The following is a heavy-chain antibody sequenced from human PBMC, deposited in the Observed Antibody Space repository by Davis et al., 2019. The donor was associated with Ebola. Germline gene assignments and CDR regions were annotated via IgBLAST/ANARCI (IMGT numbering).Heavy chain of an antibody. CDR1: GGSITTNNYF. Sequence: SETLSLTCTVSGGSITTNNYFWAWIRQPPGKGLEWIATVYYNGSTYYNPSLKSRVTMSVDTSKNHFSLNVSSVTAADTAVYYCARRSFWSGYRDTNWFDPWGQGTLVSVSS. D-gene: IGHD3-3*01. CDR2: VYYNGST. CDR3: ARRSFWSGYRDTNWFDP. V-gene: IGHV4-39*02. J-gene: IGHJ5*02.